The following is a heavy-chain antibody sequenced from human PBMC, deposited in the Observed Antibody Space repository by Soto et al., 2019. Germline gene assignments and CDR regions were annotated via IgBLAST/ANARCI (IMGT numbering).Heavy chain of an antibody. CDR3: GRSPPRLMVYAADYGMDV. Sequence: SETLSLTCTVSGGSISSYYWSWIRQPPGKGLEWIGYIYYSGSTNYNPSLKSRVTISVDTSKNQFSLKLSSVTAADTAVYYCGRSPPRLMVYAADYGMDVWGQGTTVTVSS. D-gene: IGHD2-8*01. J-gene: IGHJ6*02. V-gene: IGHV4-59*01. CDR2: IYYSGST. CDR1: GGSISSYY.